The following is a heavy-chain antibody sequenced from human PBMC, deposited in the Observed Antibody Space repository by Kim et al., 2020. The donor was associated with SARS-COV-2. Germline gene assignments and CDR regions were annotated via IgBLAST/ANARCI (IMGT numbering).Heavy chain of an antibody. J-gene: IGHJ5*02. D-gene: IGHD1-26*01. CDR3: ARGGGIVGATGFDWFDP. V-gene: IGHV4-61*01. Sequence: SETLSLTCTVSGGSVSSGSYYWSWIRQPPGKGLEWIGYIYYSGSTNYNPSLKSRVTISVDTSKNQFSLKLSSVTAADTAVYYCARGGGIVGATGFDWFDPWGQGTLVTVSS. CDR2: IYYSGST. CDR1: GGSVSSGSYY.